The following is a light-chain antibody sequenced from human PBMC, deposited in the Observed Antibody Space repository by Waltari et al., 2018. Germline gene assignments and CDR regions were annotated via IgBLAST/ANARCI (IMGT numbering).Light chain of an antibody. CDR2: DAS. Sequence: IVLTQSPGTLSLSPGERATLSCRAGQSVSSDYLAWYQQRPGQAPRLLIFDASSRAAGIPDRFSGSGSGTDFSLTISRLEPEDFAVYYCQQYGSLPWTFGQGTVVEIK. CDR3: QQYGSLPWT. J-gene: IGKJ1*01. CDR1: QSVSSDY. V-gene: IGKV3-20*01.